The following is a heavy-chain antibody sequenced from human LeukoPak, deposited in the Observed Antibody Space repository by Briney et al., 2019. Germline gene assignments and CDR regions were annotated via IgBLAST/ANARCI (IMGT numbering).Heavy chain of an antibody. CDR2: IYSGGST. Sequence: GGSLRLSCAASGSTVGSNYMNWVRQAPGKGLDWVSLIYSGGSTFYADSVKGRFTISRDNSKNTLYLQMNSLRAEDTAVYYCARDLVAAAGTPGFDPWGQGTLVTVSS. V-gene: IGHV3-66*02. CDR1: GSTVGSNY. D-gene: IGHD6-13*01. CDR3: ARDLVAAAGTPGFDP. J-gene: IGHJ5*02.